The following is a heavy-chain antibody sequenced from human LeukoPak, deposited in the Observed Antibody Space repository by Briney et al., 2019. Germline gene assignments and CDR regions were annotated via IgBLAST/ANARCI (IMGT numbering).Heavy chain of an antibody. Sequence: LSETLSLTCAVYGGSFSDYYWTWIRQPPGKGLEWIGEINHRGSTHYNPSLKSRVTISVDTSKKQFPLKLSSVTAADTAVYYCATYSTGFDIWGQGTVVTVSS. CDR3: ATYSTGFDI. V-gene: IGHV4-34*01. CDR2: INHRGST. J-gene: IGHJ3*02. CDR1: GGSFSDYY. D-gene: IGHD6-19*01.